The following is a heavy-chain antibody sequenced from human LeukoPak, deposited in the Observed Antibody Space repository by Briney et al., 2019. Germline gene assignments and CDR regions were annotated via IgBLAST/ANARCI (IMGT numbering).Heavy chain of an antibody. CDR1: GGSISSGSYY. Sequence: SQTLSLTCTVSGGSISSGSYYWSWIRQPAGKGLEWIGRIYTSGSTNYNPSLKSRVTISVDTSKNQFSLKLSSVTATDTAVYYCARDPGGGNYYDSSGYTDYWGQGTLVTVSS. CDR3: ARDPGGGNYYDSSGYTDY. D-gene: IGHD3-22*01. CDR2: IYTSGST. V-gene: IGHV4-61*02. J-gene: IGHJ4*02.